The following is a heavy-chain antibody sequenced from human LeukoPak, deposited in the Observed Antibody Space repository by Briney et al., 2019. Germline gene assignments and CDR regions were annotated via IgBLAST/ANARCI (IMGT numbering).Heavy chain of an antibody. CDR1: GGTFSSYA. Sequence: SVKVSCKASGGTFSSYAISWVRQAPGQGLEWMGGIIPIFGTANYAQKFQGRVTITADESTSTAYMELSSLRSEDTAVYYCARGSPSVVVVPAPFDPWGQGTLVTVSS. V-gene: IGHV1-69*13. CDR2: IIPIFGTA. D-gene: IGHD2-2*01. CDR3: ARGSPSVVVVPAPFDP. J-gene: IGHJ5*02.